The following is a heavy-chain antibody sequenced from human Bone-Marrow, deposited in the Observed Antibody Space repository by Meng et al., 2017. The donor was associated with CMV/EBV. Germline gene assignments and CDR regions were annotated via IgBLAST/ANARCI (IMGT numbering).Heavy chain of an antibody. D-gene: IGHD3-10*01. Sequence: VSGGSSSATNWWSWVRQTPGKGLEWIGEIYHSGSTNYSPSLKSRITMSVDKSKNQFSLKLTSVTAADTAIYFCARDLLTGGLRHFDDWGQGILVTVSS. CDR3: ARDLLTGGLRHFDD. J-gene: IGHJ4*02. CDR2: IYHSGST. V-gene: IGHV4-4*01. CDR1: GGSSSATNW.